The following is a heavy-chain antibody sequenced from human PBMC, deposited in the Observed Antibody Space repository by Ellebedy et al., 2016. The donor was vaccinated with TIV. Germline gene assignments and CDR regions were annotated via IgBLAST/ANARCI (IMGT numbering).Heavy chain of an antibody. Sequence: GSLRLXXTVSGGSVSSGSYYWSWIRQPPGKGLEWIGYIYYSGSTNYNPSLKSRVTISVDTSKNQFSLKLSSVTAADTAVYYCARLAFLEWLIPYYYGMDVWGQGTTVTVSS. D-gene: IGHD3-3*01. CDR2: IYYSGST. J-gene: IGHJ6*02. CDR1: GGSVSSGSYY. V-gene: IGHV4-61*01. CDR3: ARLAFLEWLIPYYYGMDV.